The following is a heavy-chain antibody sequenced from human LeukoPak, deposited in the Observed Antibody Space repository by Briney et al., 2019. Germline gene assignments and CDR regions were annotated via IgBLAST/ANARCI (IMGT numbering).Heavy chain of an antibody. CDR3: ARELAVGSRYYYFDD. CDR2: ITCDGSEK. D-gene: IGHD6-19*01. Sequence: PGGSLRLSRAASGFTFNDYAMHWVRQAPGKGLEWVAVITCDGSEKYYADSVKGRFTISRDNSKNSLYLQLNSLREKDTADYYSARELAVGSRYYYFDDWGQGTLVTVSS. CDR1: GFTFNDYA. J-gene: IGHJ4*02. V-gene: IGHV3-30-3*01.